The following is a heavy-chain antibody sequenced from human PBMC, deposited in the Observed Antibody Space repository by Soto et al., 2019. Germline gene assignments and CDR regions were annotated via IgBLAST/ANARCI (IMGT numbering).Heavy chain of an antibody. CDR1: GFSFNTFA. V-gene: IGHV3-33*01. J-gene: IGHJ6*02. D-gene: IGHD3-3*01. Sequence: GGSLRLSCAASGFSFNTFAMHWVRQAPGKGLEWVGIIWYDGTNKYYAESVKGRFTISRDNSKNTLYLQMNSVRAEDTALYYCARDPRFWSNYRGFHFFGMDVWGQGTTVTGSS. CDR3: ARDPRFWSNYRGFHFFGMDV. CDR2: IWYDGTNK.